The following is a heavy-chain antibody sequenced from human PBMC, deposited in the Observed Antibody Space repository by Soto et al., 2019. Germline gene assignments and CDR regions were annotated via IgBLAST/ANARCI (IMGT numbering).Heavy chain of an antibody. D-gene: IGHD3-10*01. CDR3: ASGGGGGNY. J-gene: IGHJ4*02. CDR2: IYHSGST. CDR1: GGSVTNDNW. Sequence: QVQLQESGPGLVKPSGTLSLTCAVSGGSVTNDNWWSWVRQPPGKGLEWIGEIYHSGSTNYNPSRKSRFTISIDNSNNQFSRKLNSVTAADPAVYYCASGGGGGNYWGQGTLVTVSS. V-gene: IGHV4-4*02.